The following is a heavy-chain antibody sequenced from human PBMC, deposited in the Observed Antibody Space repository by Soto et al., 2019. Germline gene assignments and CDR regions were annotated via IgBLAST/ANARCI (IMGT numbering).Heavy chain of an antibody. CDR2: MNPNSGNT. Sequence: ASVKVSCKASGYTFTSYDINWVRQATGQGLEWMGWMNPNSGNTGYAQKFQGRVTMTRNTSISTAYMELSSLGSEDTAVYYCASRAHCSSTSCYADDAFDIWGQGTMVTVSS. D-gene: IGHD2-2*01. CDR1: GYTFTSYD. J-gene: IGHJ3*02. CDR3: ASRAHCSSTSCYADDAFDI. V-gene: IGHV1-8*01.